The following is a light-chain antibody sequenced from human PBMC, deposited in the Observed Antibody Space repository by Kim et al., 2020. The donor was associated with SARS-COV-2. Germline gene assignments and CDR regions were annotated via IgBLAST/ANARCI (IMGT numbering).Light chain of an antibody. Sequence: QSVLTQPASVSGSPGQSITISCTGTSSDIGDNNYVSWYQQHPGKAPKLMISDVSNRPSGVSNRFSGSKSGNTVSLTISGLQAEDEADYYCSSYTRSTTNYVFGTGTKVTVL. J-gene: IGLJ1*01. V-gene: IGLV2-14*03. CDR3: SSYTRSTTNYV. CDR1: SSDIGDNNY. CDR2: DVS.